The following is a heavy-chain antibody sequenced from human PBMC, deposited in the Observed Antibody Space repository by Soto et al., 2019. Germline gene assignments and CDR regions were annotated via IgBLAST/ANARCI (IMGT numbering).Heavy chain of an antibody. CDR3: ARNPLIRLRWENWFDP. CDR1: GGSIRSSSYY. D-gene: IGHD4-17*01. V-gene: IGHV4-39*01. CDR2: IYYSGST. J-gene: IGHJ5*02. Sequence: SETLSLTCTVSGGSIRSSSYYWGWIRQPPGKGLEWIGSIYYSGSTYYNPSLLSRVTISVDTSNNQFSLKLSSVTAADTAVYYCARNPLIRLRWENWFDPWGQGTLVTVSS.